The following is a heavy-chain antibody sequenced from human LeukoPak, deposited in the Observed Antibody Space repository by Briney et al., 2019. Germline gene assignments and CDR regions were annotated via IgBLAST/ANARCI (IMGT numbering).Heavy chain of an antibody. V-gene: IGHV3-21*01. CDR2: ISSSSSYI. Sequence: GGSLRLSCAASGFTFSSYSMTWVRQAPGKGLEWVSSISSSSSYIYYADSVKGRFTISRDNAKNSLYLQMNSLRAEDTAVYYCARGGFGLIVVVPAAILNYWGQGTLVTVSS. D-gene: IGHD2-2*02. CDR3: ARGGFGLIVVVPAAILNY. CDR1: GFTFSSYS. J-gene: IGHJ4*02.